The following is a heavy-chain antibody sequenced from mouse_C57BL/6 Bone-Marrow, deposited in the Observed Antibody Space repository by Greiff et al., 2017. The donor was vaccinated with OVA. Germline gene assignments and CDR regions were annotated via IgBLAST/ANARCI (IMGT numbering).Heavy chain of an antibody. CDR1: GYTFTDYY. J-gene: IGHJ2*01. Sequence: EVKLQQSGPELVKPGASVKISCKASGYTFTDYYMNWVKQSHGKSLEWIGDINPNNGGTSYNQKFKGKATLTVDKSSSTAYMELRSLTSEDSAVYYCALNYDDGFYFDYWGQGTTLTVSS. CDR2: INPNNGGT. CDR3: ALNYDDGFYFDY. V-gene: IGHV1-26*01. D-gene: IGHD2-4*01.